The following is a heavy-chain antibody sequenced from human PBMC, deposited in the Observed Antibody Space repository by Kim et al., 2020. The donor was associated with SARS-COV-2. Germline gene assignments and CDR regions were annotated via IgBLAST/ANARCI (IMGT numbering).Heavy chain of an antibody. CDR2: IIPIFGTA. D-gene: IGHD3-10*01. CDR1: GGTFSSYA. Sequence: SVKVSCKASGGTFSSYAISWVRQAPGQGLEWMGGIIPIFGTANYAQKFQGRVTITADESTSTAYMELSSLRSEDTAVYYCARGDWNSMVRGVIIRGGFDYWGQGTLVTVSS. J-gene: IGHJ4*02. CDR3: ARGDWNSMVRGVIIRGGFDY. V-gene: IGHV1-69*13.